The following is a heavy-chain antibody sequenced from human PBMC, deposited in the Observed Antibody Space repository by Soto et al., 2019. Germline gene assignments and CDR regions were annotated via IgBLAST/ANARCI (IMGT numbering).Heavy chain of an antibody. CDR3: ARPSCGGDCYSPFDY. CDR1: GVGLSTYA. D-gene: IGHD2-21*02. J-gene: IGHJ4*02. Sequence: EVQLLESGGGFVQPGGSLRLSCTASGVGLSTYAISWVRQAPGKGLEWVSVISGNSGKTDYADSGKGRFSISRDKSENTVYLQMKRLRAEDTAVYYCARPSCGGDCYSPFDYWGQGTLVTVAS. V-gene: IGHV3-23*01. CDR2: ISGNSGKT.